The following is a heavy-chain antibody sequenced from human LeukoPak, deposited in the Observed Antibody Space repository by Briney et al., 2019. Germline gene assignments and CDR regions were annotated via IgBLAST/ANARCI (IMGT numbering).Heavy chain of an antibody. Sequence: ASVKVSCKASGGTFSSYAISWVRQAPGQGLEWMGWISAYNGNTNYAQKLQGRVTMTTDTSTSTAYMELRSLRSDDTAVYYCARDFDSSSWYGSNWFDPWGQGTLVTVSS. D-gene: IGHD6-13*01. J-gene: IGHJ5*02. CDR2: ISAYNGNT. V-gene: IGHV1-18*01. CDR1: GGTFSSYA. CDR3: ARDFDSSSWYGSNWFDP.